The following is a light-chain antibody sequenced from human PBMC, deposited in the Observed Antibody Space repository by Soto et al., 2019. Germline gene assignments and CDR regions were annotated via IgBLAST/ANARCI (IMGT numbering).Light chain of an antibody. CDR2: GAS. Sequence: EIVMTQSPATLSVSPGERATLSCRASQSVRGNLAWYQQKPGQPPRLLIYGASTRPTGIPARFSGSGSGTEFTLTISSLQSEDCAVYSCQQYNNWTLTFGGGTKVQIK. CDR3: QQYNNWTLT. J-gene: IGKJ4*01. CDR1: QSVRGN. V-gene: IGKV3-15*01.